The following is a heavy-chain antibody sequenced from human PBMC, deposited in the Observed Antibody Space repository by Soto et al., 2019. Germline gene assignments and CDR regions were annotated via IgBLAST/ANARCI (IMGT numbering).Heavy chain of an antibody. J-gene: IGHJ4*02. CDR1: GGTFSSYA. V-gene: IGHV1-69*13. Sequence: EASVKVSCKASGGTFSSYAISWVRQAPGQGLEWMGGIIPIFGTANYAQKFQGRVTITADESTSTAYMELSSLRSEDTAVYYCARFDTPDGGNSEVPYWGQGTLVTVSS. CDR2: IIPIFGTA. D-gene: IGHD2-21*02. CDR3: ARFDTPDGGNSEVPY.